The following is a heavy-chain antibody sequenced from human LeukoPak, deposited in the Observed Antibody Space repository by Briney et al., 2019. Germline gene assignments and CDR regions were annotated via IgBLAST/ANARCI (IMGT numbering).Heavy chain of an antibody. CDR2: IYHSGST. Sequence: SETLSLTCTVSGYSISSGYYWGWIRQPPGKGLEWIGSIYHSGSTYYNPSLKSRVTISVDTSKNQFSLKLSSVTAADTAVYYCARDYYDSSGYDPPFDYWGQRTLVTVSS. D-gene: IGHD3-22*01. J-gene: IGHJ4*02. CDR3: ARDYYDSSGYDPPFDY. V-gene: IGHV4-38-2*02. CDR1: GYSISSGYY.